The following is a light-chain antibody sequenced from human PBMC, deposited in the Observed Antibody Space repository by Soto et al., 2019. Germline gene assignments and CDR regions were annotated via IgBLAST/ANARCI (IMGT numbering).Light chain of an antibody. J-gene: IGKJ1*01. CDR2: WAS. CDR1: QSVLYSSNNKNY. CDR3: QQYYRPWT. Sequence: DIVMTQSPDSLAVSLGERATINCKSSQSVLYSSNNKNYLAWYQQKPGQPPKLLIYWASTRESGVPDRFSGSGFVTDFTLAISSLQADDVAVYYCQQYYRPWTFGQGTKVEIK. V-gene: IGKV4-1*01.